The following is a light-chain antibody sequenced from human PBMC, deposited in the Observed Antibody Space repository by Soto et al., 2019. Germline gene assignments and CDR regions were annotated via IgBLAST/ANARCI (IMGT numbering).Light chain of an antibody. CDR2: GAS. J-gene: IGKJ1*01. CDR3: QQYHNSPRT. V-gene: IGKV3-20*01. CDR1: QSISSNY. Sequence: EIVMTQSPGTLSLSPGERATLSCRASQSISSNYLAWYQQKPGQAARLLIYGASNRAAGIPDRFIGSGSETDFTLTISRLEPEDFAVYSCQQYHNSPRTFGQGTKVDIK.